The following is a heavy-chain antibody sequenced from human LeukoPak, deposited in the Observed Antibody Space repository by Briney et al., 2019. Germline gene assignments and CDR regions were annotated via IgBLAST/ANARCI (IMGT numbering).Heavy chain of an antibody. D-gene: IGHD2-21*01. CDR2: INPNNGDT. Sequence: ASVKVSCKASGYTFTSYYIHWVRQAPGQGLEWMGWINPNNGDTKYAQSFLGRVTMTRDTSTTTAYMELSSLRSDDTAVYFCASYPRSIPTPPFDYWGQGTLVTVSS. V-gene: IGHV1-2*02. CDR1: GYTFTSYY. CDR3: ASYPRSIPTPPFDY. J-gene: IGHJ4*02.